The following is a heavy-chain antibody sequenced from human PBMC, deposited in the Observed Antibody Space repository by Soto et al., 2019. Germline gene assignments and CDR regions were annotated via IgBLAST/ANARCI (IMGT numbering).Heavy chain of an antibody. V-gene: IGHV1-69*13. CDR1: GGTFSSYA. CDR2: IXPXXXKX. J-gene: IGHJ5*02. Sequence: ASVKVSCKASGGTFSSYAISLVRQAPGQGXEWMGXIXPXXXKXNXXXKXXXXVTITADESTSTAYMELSSLRSEDTAVYYCARDSKQWLGHNWFDPWGQGTLVTVSS. CDR3: ARDSKQWLGHNWFDP. D-gene: IGHD6-19*01.